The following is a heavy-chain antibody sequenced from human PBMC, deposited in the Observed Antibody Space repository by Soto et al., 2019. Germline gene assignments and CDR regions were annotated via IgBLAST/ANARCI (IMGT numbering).Heavy chain of an antibody. Sequence: GESLKISCKGSGYSFTSYWIGWVRQMPGKGLEWMGIIYPGDSDTRYSPSFQGQVTISADKSISTAYLQWSSLKASDTAMYYCAGSYYDSSGHYYNIDSWGQGTLVTVSS. J-gene: IGHJ4*02. CDR1: GYSFTSYW. CDR2: IYPGDSDT. V-gene: IGHV5-51*01. D-gene: IGHD3-22*01. CDR3: AGSYYDSSGHYYNIDS.